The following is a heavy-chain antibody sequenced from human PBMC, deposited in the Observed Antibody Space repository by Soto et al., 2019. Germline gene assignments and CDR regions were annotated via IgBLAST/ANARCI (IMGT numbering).Heavy chain of an antibody. CDR1: GLTFSGSA. CDR3: SSWGSGQTNDY. CDR2: IRSKANSYAT. D-gene: IGHD3-10*01. J-gene: IGHJ4*02. V-gene: IGHV3-73*02. Sequence: EVQVVESGGGLVQPGGSLKLSCAASGLTFSGSAMHWVRQASGKGLEWVGRIRSKANSYATAYAASVKGRFTISRDDSKNTAYLQMNSLKTEDTAVYYCSSWGSGQTNDYWCQGTLVTVSS.